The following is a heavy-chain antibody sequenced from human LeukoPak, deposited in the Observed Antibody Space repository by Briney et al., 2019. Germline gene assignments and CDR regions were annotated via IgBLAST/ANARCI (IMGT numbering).Heavy chain of an antibody. CDR1: GDSISGNNG. D-gene: IGHD3-10*01. Sequence: PSGTLSLTCDVSGDSISGNNGWTWVRQPPGKGLEWIGEIYHSGSTVYNPSLKSRVTISVDTSKNQFSLKLSSVTAADTAVYYCARGIYYYGSGSQYNWFDPWGQGTLVTVSS. CDR3: ARGIYYYGSGSQYNWFDP. J-gene: IGHJ5*02. CDR2: IYHSGST. V-gene: IGHV4-4*02.